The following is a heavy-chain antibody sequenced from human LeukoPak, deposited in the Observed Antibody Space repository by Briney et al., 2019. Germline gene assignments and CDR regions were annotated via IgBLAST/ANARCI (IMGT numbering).Heavy chain of an antibody. V-gene: IGHV3-21*01. CDR3: ASDVVVTAIRSYHNKYSSEYFQH. D-gene: IGHD2-21*02. CDR1: GFTFSSYS. Sequence: PGGSLRLSCAASGFTFSSYSMNWVRQAPGKGLEWVSSISSSSSYIYYADSVKGRFTISRDNAKNSLYLQMNSLRAEDTAVYYCASDVVVTAIRSYHNKYSSEYFQHWGQGTLVTVSS. CDR2: ISSSSSYI. J-gene: IGHJ1*01.